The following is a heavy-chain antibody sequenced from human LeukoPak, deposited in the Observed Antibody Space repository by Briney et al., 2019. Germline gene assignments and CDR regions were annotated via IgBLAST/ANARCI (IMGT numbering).Heavy chain of an antibody. J-gene: IGHJ5*02. D-gene: IGHD3-16*01. V-gene: IGHV3-53*01. Sequence: PGGSLRLSCAASGSTVSSNYMSWVRQAPGKGLEWVSVIYSGGSTYYADSVKGRFTISRDNSKNTLYLQMNSLRAEDTAVYYCARDRFDTNWFDPWGQGTLVTVSS. CDR2: IYSGGST. CDR3: ARDRFDTNWFDP. CDR1: GSTVSSNY.